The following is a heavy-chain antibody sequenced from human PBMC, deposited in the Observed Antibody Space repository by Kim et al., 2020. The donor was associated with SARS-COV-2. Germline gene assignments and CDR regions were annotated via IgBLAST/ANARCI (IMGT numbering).Heavy chain of an antibody. V-gene: IGHV1-3*04. CDR1: GYKFVSYG. CDR3: ARLVGSTHPSDC. J-gene: IGHJ4*02. Sequence: ASVKVSCKASGYKFVSYGVYWVRQAPGQRLEWMGWINTANGDTKYSQKFQERVIITRDTSASTAYMELSSLRSEDTAVYYCARLVGSTHPSDCWGQGTQVTVSS. D-gene: IGHD2-8*02. CDR2: INTANGDT.